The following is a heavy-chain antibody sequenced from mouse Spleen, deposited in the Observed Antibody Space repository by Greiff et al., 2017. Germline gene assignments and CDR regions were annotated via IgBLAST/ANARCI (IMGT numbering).Heavy chain of an antibody. V-gene: IGHV1-42*01. CDR1: GYSFTGYY. J-gene: IGHJ3*01. CDR2: INPSTGGT. Sequence: VQLQQSGPELVKPGASVKISCKASGYSFTGYYMNWVKQSPEKSLEWIGEINPSTGGTTYNQKFKAKATLTVDKSSSTAYMQLKSLTSEDSAVYYCARSHGSPFAYWGQGTLVTVSA. CDR3: ARSHGSPFAY.